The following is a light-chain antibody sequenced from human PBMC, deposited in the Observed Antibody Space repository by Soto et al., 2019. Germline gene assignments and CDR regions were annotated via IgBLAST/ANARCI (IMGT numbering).Light chain of an antibody. CDR2: DDN. J-gene: IGLJ2*01. CDR3: GSWDSSLSVV. V-gene: IGLV1-51*01. CDR1: SSNIGGNS. Sequence: QSVLTQPPSVSAAPGQKVTISCSGSSSNIGGNSVSWYQQLPGTAPKLLIYDDNKRPSGIPDRFSGSKSGTSATLGITGFQTGDEADYYCGSWDSSLSVVFGGGTKVTVL.